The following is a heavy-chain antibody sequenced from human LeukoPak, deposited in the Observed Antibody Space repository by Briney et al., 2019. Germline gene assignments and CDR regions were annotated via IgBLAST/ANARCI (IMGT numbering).Heavy chain of an antibody. CDR3: VGEQWLVLEYFQH. D-gene: IGHD6-19*01. CDR1: GFTVSSNY. J-gene: IGHJ1*01. V-gene: IGHV3-21*01. CDR2: ISSSSSYI. Sequence: GGSLRLSCAASGFTVSSNYMSWVRQAPGKGLEWVSSISSSSSYIYYADSVKGRFTISRDNAKNSLYLQMNSLRAEDTAVYYCVGEQWLVLEYFQHWGQGTLVTVSS.